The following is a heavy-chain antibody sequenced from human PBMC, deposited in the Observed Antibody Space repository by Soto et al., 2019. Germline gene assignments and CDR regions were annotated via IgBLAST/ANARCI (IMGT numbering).Heavy chain of an antibody. J-gene: IGHJ4*02. CDR1: GFTVSSNY. CDR3: ARDLPEDYHDY. V-gene: IGHV3-53*01. CDR2: IYSGGSK. Sequence: PGGSLRLSCAASGFTVSSNYMSWVRQAPGKGLEWVSVIYSGGSKYYADSVKGRFTISRDNAKNTLYLQMNSLRAEDTAVYYCARDLPEDYHDYWGQGTLVTVSS.